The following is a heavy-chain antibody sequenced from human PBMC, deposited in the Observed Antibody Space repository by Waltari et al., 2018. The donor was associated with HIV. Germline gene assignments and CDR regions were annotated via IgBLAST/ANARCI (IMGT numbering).Heavy chain of an antibody. D-gene: IGHD6-19*01. CDR2: IKKKSEDETR. CDR1: GFTFSNTW. Sequence: VHLVESGGDLVKPGGSLRLSCETSGFTFSNTWMSWVRQAPGKGLEGVGRIKKKSEDETRDDAAPVRGRFTISREDRQNTVYLEMNRLKTEDTGLYYCTTVSSGWYGGWFDSWGQGTLVIVSS. J-gene: IGHJ5*01. CDR3: TTVSSGWYGGWFDS. V-gene: IGHV3-15*01.